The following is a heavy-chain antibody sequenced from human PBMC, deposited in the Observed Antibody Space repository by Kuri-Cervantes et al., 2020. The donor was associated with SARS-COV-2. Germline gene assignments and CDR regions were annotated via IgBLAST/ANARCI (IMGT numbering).Heavy chain of an antibody. Sequence: GESLKISCAASGFTFSSYWMHWVRQAPGKGLVWVSRLTNDGSDAIFADSVKGSFTIYRDNAKNMLYLYMHSLRADDTAVYYCERDYMTRRDFDYWGQGTLVTVSS. CDR3: ERDYMTRRDFDY. V-gene: IGHV3-74*01. CDR2: LTNDGSDA. D-gene: IGHD2-2*02. CDR1: GFTFSSYW. J-gene: IGHJ4*02.